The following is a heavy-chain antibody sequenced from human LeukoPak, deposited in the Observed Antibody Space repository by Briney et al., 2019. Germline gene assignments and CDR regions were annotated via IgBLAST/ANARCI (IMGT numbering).Heavy chain of an antibody. CDR2: IKQDGSEK. V-gene: IGHV3-7*01. CDR1: GFTVSSYA. D-gene: IGHD1-14*01. CDR3: ASSRTRTDY. J-gene: IGHJ4*02. Sequence: GRSLRLSCAASGFTVSSYAMHWVRQAPGKGLEWVANIKQDGSEKYYVDSVKGRFTISRDNAKNSLYLQMNSLRAEDTAVYYCASSRTRTDYWGQGTLVTVSS.